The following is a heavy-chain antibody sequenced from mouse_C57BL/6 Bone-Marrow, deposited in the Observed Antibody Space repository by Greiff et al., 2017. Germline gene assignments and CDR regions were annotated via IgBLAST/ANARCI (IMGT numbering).Heavy chain of an antibody. CDR3: ERSSYYYGSRFAY. V-gene: IGHV5-4*01. CDR1: GFTFSSYA. CDR2: ISDGGSYT. D-gene: IGHD1-1*01. J-gene: IGHJ3*01. Sequence: EVQLQESGGGLVKPGGSLKLSCAASGFTFSSYAMSWVRQTPEKRLEWVATISDGGSYTYYPDNVKGRFTISRDKAKNNLYLQMSHLKSEDTAMYYGERSSYYYGSRFAYGGQGTLVTVSA.